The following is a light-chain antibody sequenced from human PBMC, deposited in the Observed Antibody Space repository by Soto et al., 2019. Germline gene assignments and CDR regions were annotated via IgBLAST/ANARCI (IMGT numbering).Light chain of an antibody. J-gene: IGKJ2*01. V-gene: IGKV3-20*01. CDR3: QQYSNSPPMFT. CDR2: GAA. CDR1: QSVRSSY. Sequence: EIVLTQSPGTLSLSPGERATLSCRASQSVRSSYLAWYQQRPGQAPRLLIYGAANTATGIPDRFSGSGSWTDVTTTISRLEPEDFAVYYCQQYSNSPPMFTFGQGTRLDIK.